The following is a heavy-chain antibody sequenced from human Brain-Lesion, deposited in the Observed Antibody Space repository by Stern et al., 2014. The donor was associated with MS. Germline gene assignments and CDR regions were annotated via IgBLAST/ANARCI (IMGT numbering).Heavy chain of an antibody. J-gene: IGHJ4*02. Sequence: QVTLKESGPVLVKPTETLTLTCSVSGFSLSNAAMGVSWIRQPPGKALECLAHIFSTGETAYSTSLKSRLTISKDTSRSQVVLTMTNMDPVDTATYYCARMREYGSGGICFAGYYDSWGQGTLVTVSS. CDR3: ARMREYGSGGICFAGYYDS. V-gene: IGHV2-26*01. CDR1: GFSLSNAAMG. CDR2: IFSTGET. D-gene: IGHD2-15*01.